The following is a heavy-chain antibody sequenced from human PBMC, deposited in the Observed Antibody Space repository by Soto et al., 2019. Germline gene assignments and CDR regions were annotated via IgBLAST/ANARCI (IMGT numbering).Heavy chain of an antibody. J-gene: IGHJ4*02. D-gene: IGHD3-22*01. CDR1: GFTFSSYA. Sequence: QVQLVESGGGVVQPGRSLRLSCAASGFTFSSYAMHWVRQAPGKGLEWVAVISYDGSNKYYADSVKGRFTISRDNSKHTLYLQMNSLRAEDTAVYYCARGLFYDSRGSRGDCEYWGQGPLVTVYS. CDR3: ARGLFYDSRGSRGDCEY. CDR2: ISYDGSNK. V-gene: IGHV3-30-3*01.